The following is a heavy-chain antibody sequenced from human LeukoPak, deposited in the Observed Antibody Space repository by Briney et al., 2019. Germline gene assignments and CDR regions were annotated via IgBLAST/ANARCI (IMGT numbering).Heavy chain of an antibody. CDR1: GASISSSYW. CDR2: IYHSGST. D-gene: IGHD3-10*01. CDR3: ARGAYGSGTYGVFDI. Sequence: SGTLSLTCAVSGASISSSYWWSWVRQPPGKGLEWIGEIYHSGSTNYSPSLQSRVTISVDNSKNQFSLKLSSVTAAGTAVYYCARGAYGSGTYGVFDIWGLGTMVTVSS. V-gene: IGHV4-4*02. J-gene: IGHJ3*02.